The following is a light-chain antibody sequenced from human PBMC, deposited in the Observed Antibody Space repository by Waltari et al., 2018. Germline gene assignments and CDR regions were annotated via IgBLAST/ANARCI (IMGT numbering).Light chain of an antibody. CDR1: NSNIGRNY. J-gene: IGLJ3*02. Sequence: QSVLTQPPSASGTPGQRVTISSSGSNSNIGRNYVYWYQQLPGTAPKLLIYRSNPRLSGVPDRFSASKSGTSASLAISGLRSEDEADYYCAAWDDSLSAWVFGGGTKLTVL. CDR2: RSN. CDR3: AAWDDSLSAWV. V-gene: IGLV1-47*01.